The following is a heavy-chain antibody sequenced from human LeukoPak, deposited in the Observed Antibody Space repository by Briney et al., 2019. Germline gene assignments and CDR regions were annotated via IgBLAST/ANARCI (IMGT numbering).Heavy chain of an antibody. J-gene: IGHJ4*02. CDR2: IKQEGSEK. D-gene: IGHD4-23*01. CDR1: GFTFRSYW. V-gene: IGHV3-7*05. CDR3: AANGGSFDF. Sequence: GGSLRLSCAASGFTFRSYWMGWVRQAPGKGLEFVANIKQEGSEKYYVDSVKGRFTISRDNAKNSLYLQMNGLRAEDTAVYYCAANGGSFDFWGQGTLVTVSA.